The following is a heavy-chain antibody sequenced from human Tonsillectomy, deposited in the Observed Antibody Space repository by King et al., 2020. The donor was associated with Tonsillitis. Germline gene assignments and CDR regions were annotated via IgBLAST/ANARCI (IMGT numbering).Heavy chain of an antibody. J-gene: IGHJ6*02. V-gene: IGHV3-30*04. CDR2: ISYDGSNK. CDR1: GFTFSSYA. Sequence: VQLVESGGGVVQPGRSLRLSCAASGFTFSSYAMHWVRQAPGKGLEWVAVISYDGSNKYYADSVKGRFTISRDNSKNTLYLQMNSLRAEDTAVYYCAKEKYCSGGSCYSHTYYYYGMDVWGQGTTVTVSS. CDR3: AKEKYCSGGSCYSHTYYYYGMDV. D-gene: IGHD2-15*01.